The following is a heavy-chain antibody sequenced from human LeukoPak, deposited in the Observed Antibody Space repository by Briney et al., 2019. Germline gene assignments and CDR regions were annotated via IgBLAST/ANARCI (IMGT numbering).Heavy chain of an antibody. CDR2: ISSSGDST. Sequence: QSGGSLRLSCAGSGFTFSSYAMSWVRQAPGKGLEWVSSISSSGDSTYYADSVKGRFTISRDNSKNTLYLQMNSLRAEDTAVYYCAKAIGGWYADEYYFDYWGQGTLVTVSS. CDR3: AKAIGGWYADEYYFDY. D-gene: IGHD6-19*01. V-gene: IGHV3-23*01. CDR1: GFTFSSYA. J-gene: IGHJ4*02.